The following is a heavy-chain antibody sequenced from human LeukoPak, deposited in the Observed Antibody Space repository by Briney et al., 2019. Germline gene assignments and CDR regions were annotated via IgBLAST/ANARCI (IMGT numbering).Heavy chain of an antibody. Sequence: ASVKVSCKASGYTFTSYFMRWVRQAPGQGLEWMGVVNPSSGSTTYAQKFQGRVTMTRDTSTSTVYMDLSSLRSEDTALYDCARAVGPRGGNWFDPWGQGTLVTVSS. J-gene: IGHJ5*02. D-gene: IGHD1-26*01. CDR1: GYTFTSYF. CDR3: ARAVGPRGGNWFDP. CDR2: VNPSSGST. V-gene: IGHV1-46*01.